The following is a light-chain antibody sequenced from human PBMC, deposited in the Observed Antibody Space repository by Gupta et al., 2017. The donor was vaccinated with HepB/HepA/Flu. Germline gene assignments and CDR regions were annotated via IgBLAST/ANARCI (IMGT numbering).Light chain of an antibody. J-gene: IGKJ1*01. Sequence: DIQVNPSPSSLSASVGDRVTITCRASQSIGTYVNWYQQEPGKAPKLLISTASKLQNWVPPRCSGSGAGTDFTLTITRLQPEYVANYYCQRSYSIPRTFGQGTKLEIK. CDR1: QSIGTY. CDR2: TAS. V-gene: IGKV1-39*01. CDR3: QRSYSIPRT.